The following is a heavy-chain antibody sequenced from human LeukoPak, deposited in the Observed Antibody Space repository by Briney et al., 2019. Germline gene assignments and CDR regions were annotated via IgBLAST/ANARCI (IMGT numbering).Heavy chain of an antibody. Sequence: ASVKVSCKASGYTFTSYYMHWVRQAPGQGLEGMGIINPSGGSTSYAQKFQGRVTMTRDTSTSTLYMELSSLRSEDTAVYYCARVTNPHPGYFDYWGQGTLVAVSS. CDR1: GYTFTSYY. D-gene: IGHD3-3*01. J-gene: IGHJ4*02. V-gene: IGHV1-46*01. CDR2: INPSGGST. CDR3: ARVTNPHPGYFDY.